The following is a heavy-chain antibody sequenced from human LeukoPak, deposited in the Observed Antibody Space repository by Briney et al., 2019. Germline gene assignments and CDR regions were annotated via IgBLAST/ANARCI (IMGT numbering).Heavy chain of an antibody. CDR3: ATSKGDYGDYGVDY. V-gene: IGHV4-59*08. Sequence: SETLSLTCTVAGGSISSYYWSWIRQPPGKGLEWIGYIYYSGSTNYNPSLKSRVTISVDTSKNQFSLKLSSVTAADTAVYYCATSKGDYGDYGVDYWGQGTLVTVSS. D-gene: IGHD4-17*01. J-gene: IGHJ4*02. CDR1: GGSISSYY. CDR2: IYYSGST.